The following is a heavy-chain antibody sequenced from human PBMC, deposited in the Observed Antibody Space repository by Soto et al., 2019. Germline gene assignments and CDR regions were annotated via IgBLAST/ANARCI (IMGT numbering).Heavy chain of an antibody. V-gene: IGHV3-30*03. J-gene: IGHJ5*01. Sequence: QVQLVESGGGVVQPGTSLRLTCAGSGFTFSRNGMHWVRQAPGKGLEWVALVSYDGSKKYYVDSVKGRFTISRDNSENTLYLQMNSLRAEDTAVYYCARWVGGSTSDNSGKYDSWGQGTLVTVSS. D-gene: IGHD3-22*01. CDR3: ARWVGGSTSDNSGKYDS. CDR1: GFTFSRNG. CDR2: VSYDGSKK.